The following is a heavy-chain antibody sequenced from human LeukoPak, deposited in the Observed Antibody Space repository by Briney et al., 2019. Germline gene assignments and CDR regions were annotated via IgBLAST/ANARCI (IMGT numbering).Heavy chain of an antibody. Sequence: SETLSLTCAVYGGSFSGYYWSWIRQPPGKGLEWIGEINHSGSTNYNPSLKSRVTISVDTSKNQFSLKLSSVTAADTAVYYCAREVHGSGSPFDYWGLGTLVTVSS. CDR2: INHSGST. V-gene: IGHV4-34*01. CDR1: GGSFSGYY. CDR3: AREVHGSGSPFDY. J-gene: IGHJ4*02. D-gene: IGHD3-10*01.